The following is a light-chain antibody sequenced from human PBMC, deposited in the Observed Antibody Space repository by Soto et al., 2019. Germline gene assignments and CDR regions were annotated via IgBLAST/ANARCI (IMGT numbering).Light chain of an antibody. CDR3: QQSYNTPRT. Sequence: DLQMTQSPSSLSASVGDRVSITCRASQSISNYLNWYQQKPGKAPKVLIYAASSLQSGVPSRFSGSGSGTDFTLTISSLQPDDFATYYCQQSYNTPRTFGQGTKVEIK. CDR1: QSISNY. V-gene: IGKV1-39*01. CDR2: AAS. J-gene: IGKJ1*01.